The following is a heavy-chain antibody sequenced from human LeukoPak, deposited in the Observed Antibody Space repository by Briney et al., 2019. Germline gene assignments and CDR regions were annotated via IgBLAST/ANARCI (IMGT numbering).Heavy chain of an antibody. Sequence: ASVTVSFKASGYTFTVYYVHWVRQAPGQGLAWMGWINPNSGGTNYAQKFQGRVTMTRDTSISTAYMELSRLTSDDTAVYYCAREIRGLWGYSPIVDYWGQGTLVTVSS. CDR2: INPNSGGT. V-gene: IGHV1-2*02. CDR1: GYTFTVYY. J-gene: IGHJ4*02. CDR3: AREIRGLWGYSPIVDY. D-gene: IGHD1-26*01.